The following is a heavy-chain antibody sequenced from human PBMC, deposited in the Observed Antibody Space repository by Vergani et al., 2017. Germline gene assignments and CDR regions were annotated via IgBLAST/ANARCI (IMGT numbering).Heavy chain of an antibody. V-gene: IGHV4-59*01. CDR3: ARGHRAVAGTIAFDI. CDR2: IYYSGST. Sequence: QVQLQESGPGLVKPSETLSLTCTVSGGSISSYYWSWIRQPPGKGLEWIGYIYYSGSTNYNPSLKSRVTISVDTSKNRFSLKLSSVTAADTAVYYCARGHRAVAGTIAFDIWGQGTMVTVSS. CDR1: GGSISSYY. D-gene: IGHD6-19*01. J-gene: IGHJ3*02.